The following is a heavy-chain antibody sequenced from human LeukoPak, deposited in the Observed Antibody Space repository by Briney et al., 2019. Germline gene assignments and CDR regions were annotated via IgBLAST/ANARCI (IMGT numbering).Heavy chain of an antibody. Sequence: ASVRVSCKASGYTFTAYDINWVRQASGQGLEWMGWMNPDTGDTGFAQKFQGRVTMTRDRSIDTAYMGLRGLTSEDTAVYYCTRGSLSGSSRDYWGQGTLLTVSS. CDR2: MNPDTGDT. J-gene: IGHJ4*02. CDR1: GYTFTAYD. D-gene: IGHD1-26*01. CDR3: TRGSLSGSSRDY. V-gene: IGHV1-8*01.